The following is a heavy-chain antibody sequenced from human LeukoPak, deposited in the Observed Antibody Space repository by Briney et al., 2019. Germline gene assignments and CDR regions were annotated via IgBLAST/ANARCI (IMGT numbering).Heavy chain of an antibody. CDR3: AREGCSGCSCYSNY. D-gene: IGHD2-15*01. CDR2: IYYSGST. V-gene: IGHV4-39*02. J-gene: IGHJ4*02. Sequence: SETLSLTCTVSGGSISSSSYYWGWIRQPRGKGLEWIGSIYYSGSTYYNPSLKSRVTISVDTSKNQYARKLSSATAADTAVYYCAREGCSGCSCYSNYWGQGTLVTVSS. CDR1: GGSISSSSYY.